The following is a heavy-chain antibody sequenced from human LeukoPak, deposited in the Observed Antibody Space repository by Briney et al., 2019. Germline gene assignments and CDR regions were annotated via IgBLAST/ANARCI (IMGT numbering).Heavy chain of an antibody. J-gene: IGHJ4*02. CDR1: GYTFTGNY. V-gene: IGHV1-2*02. D-gene: IGHD5-18*01. CDR2: MNPVSGKA. Sequence: ASVKVSCKASGYTFTGNYMHWVRQAPGQGLEWMGWMNPVSGKAGSAQKFQGRVTLTRDTSINTAYMEVSSLTSDDTAFYYCARAPMGTAPLYWGQGTLVTVSS. CDR3: ARAPMGTAPLY.